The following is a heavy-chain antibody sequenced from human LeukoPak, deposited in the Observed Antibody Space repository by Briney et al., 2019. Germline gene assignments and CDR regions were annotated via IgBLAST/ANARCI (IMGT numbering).Heavy chain of an antibody. D-gene: IGHD3-10*01. V-gene: IGHV4-59*01. CDR2: IYYSGST. J-gene: IGHJ6*03. CDR3: ARESITMVRGAHYYYYYMDV. CDR1: GGSISSYY. Sequence: SETLSLTCTVPGGSISSYYWSWIRQPPGKGLEWIGYIYYSGSTNYNPSLKSRVTISVDTSKNQFSLKLSSVTAADTAVYYCARESITMVRGAHYYYYYMDVWGKGTTVTISS.